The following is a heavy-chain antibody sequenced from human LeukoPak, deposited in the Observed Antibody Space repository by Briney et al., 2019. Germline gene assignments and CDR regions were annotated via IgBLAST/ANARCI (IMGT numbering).Heavy chain of an antibody. CDR2: IYSGGTT. Sequence: GGSLRLSCAASGFTVSSNSMSWVRQAPGKGLEWVSVIYSGGTTYYADSVKGRFTISRDNSKNTLYLQMNSLRAEDTAAYFCARHRTASPLSTSPFDDWGQGTLVTVSS. CDR1: GFTVSSNS. D-gene: IGHD2-2*01. V-gene: IGHV3-53*01. CDR3: ARHRTASPLSTSPFDD. J-gene: IGHJ4*02.